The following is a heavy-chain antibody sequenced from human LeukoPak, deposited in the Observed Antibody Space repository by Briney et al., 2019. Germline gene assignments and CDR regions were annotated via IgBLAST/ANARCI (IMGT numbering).Heavy chain of an antibody. CDR3: AKEELGLFDY. CDR1: GFTSNTYV. V-gene: IGHV3-23*01. J-gene: IGHJ4*02. D-gene: IGHD1-7*01. CDR2: ISDRGDRT. Sequence: GGSLRLSCVASGFTSNTYVLSWVRQAPGKGLEWVSDISDRGDRTYYADSVKGRLTISRDNSKNTLYLQMNSLRAEDTAVYYCAKEELGLFDYWGQGTLVTVSS.